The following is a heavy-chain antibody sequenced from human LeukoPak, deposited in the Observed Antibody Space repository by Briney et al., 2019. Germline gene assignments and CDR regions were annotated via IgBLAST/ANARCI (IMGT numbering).Heavy chain of an antibody. CDR2: IYPGDSDT. CDR1: GYSFTSYW. J-gene: IGHJ5*01. CDR3: ARRGSGWYGGYNWFDP. D-gene: IGHD6-19*01. Sequence: GESLKISCKGSGYSFTSYWIGWVRQMPGKGLAWMGIIYPGDSDTRYSPSFQGQVTISADKSISTAYLQWSSLKASDTAMYYCARRGSGWYGGYNWFDPWGQGTLVTVSS. V-gene: IGHV5-51*01.